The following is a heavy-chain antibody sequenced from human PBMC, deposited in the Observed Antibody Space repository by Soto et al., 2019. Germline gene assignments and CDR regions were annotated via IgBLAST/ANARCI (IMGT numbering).Heavy chain of an antibody. Sequence: GGSMEICCAASGVTFWDHYVDWVRQAPGKGLEWVGRTRNKPNSYTTEYAASVKGRFTISRDDSKNSLYLQMNSLKTEDTAVYYCARVGYGDFYYFDYWGQGTLVTVSS. D-gene: IGHD4-17*01. V-gene: IGHV3-72*01. J-gene: IGHJ4*02. CDR2: TRNKPNSYTT. CDR1: GVTFWDHY. CDR3: ARVGYGDFYYFDY.